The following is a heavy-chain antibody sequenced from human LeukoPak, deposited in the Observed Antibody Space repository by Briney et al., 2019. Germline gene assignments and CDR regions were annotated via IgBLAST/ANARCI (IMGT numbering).Heavy chain of an antibody. CDR1: GFTFSSYA. J-gene: IGHJ4*02. D-gene: IGHD3-9*01. Sequence: GGSLRLSCAASGFTFSSYAMSWARQAPGKGLEWVSGISGSGGSTYYADSVKGRFTISRDNSKNTLYLQMKSLRAEDTAVYYCARSRDCRRRYDILTGYCSFDYWGQGTLVTVSS. CDR3: ARSRDCRRRYDILTGYCSFDY. CDR2: ISGSGGST. V-gene: IGHV3-23*01.